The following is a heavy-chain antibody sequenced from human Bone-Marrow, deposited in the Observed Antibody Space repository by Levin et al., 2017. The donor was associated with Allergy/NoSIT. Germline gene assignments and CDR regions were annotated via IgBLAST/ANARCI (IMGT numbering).Heavy chain of an antibody. CDR3: ARAPADSSGWFGEYYFDY. V-gene: IGHV4-61*01. D-gene: IGHD6-19*01. CDR1: GGSVSSGSYY. Sequence: SETLSLTCNVSGGSVSSGSYYWSWIRQPPGKGLEWIGYIYYTGSTDYNPSLKSRVAISIDTWKNQFSLKLSSVTAADTAVYYCARAPADSSGWFGEYYFDYWGQGTLVTVSS. J-gene: IGHJ4*02. CDR2: IYYTGST.